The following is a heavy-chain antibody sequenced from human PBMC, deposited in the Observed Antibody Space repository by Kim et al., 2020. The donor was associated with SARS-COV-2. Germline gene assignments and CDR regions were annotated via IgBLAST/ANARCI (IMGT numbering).Heavy chain of an antibody. CDR3: AQQLVDYYYYGMDV. CDR2: ISYDGSNK. J-gene: IGHJ6*02. CDR1: GFNFSSYA. V-gene: IGHV3-30-3*01. D-gene: IGHD6-6*01. Sequence: GGSLRLSCAASGFNFSSYAMHWVRQAPGKGLEWVAVISYDGSNKYYADSVKGRFTISRDNSKNTLYLQMNSLRAEDTAVYYCAQQLVDYYYYGMDVWGQGTTVTVSS.